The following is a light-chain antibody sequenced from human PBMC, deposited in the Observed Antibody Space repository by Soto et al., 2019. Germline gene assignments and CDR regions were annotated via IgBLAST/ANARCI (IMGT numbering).Light chain of an antibody. CDR3: LLDFSLFWA. CDR2: AAS. CDR1: QGIRSA. V-gene: IGKV1-6*01. Sequence: AIQLTQSPSSLSASVGDRVTITCRASQGIRSALGWYQQKPGKVPKLLIYAASTLQSGVPSRFSGSGSGTDFTLPISSLQPEDFATYYCLLDFSLFWAFGQGTKVAVK. J-gene: IGKJ1*01.